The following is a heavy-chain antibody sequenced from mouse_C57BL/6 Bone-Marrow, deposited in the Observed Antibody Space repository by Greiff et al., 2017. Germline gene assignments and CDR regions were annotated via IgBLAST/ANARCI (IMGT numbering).Heavy chain of an antibody. CDR3: ARYGFAY. V-gene: IGHV1-69*01. CDR2: IDPSDSYT. CDR1: GYTFTSYW. J-gene: IGHJ3*01. Sequence: QVQLQQPGAELVMPGASAKLSCKASGYTFTSYWMHWVKQRPGQGLEWIGEIDPSDSYTNYNQKFKGKSTLTVDKSSSTAYMQLSSLTSEDSAVYYCARYGFAYWGQGTLVTVSA.